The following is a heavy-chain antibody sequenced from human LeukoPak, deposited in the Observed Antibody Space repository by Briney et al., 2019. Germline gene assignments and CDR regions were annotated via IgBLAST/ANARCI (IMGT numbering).Heavy chain of an antibody. CDR3: VRASRSFDY. D-gene: IGHD3-10*01. CDR1: GFTFSDYG. J-gene: IGHJ4*02. V-gene: IGHV3-33*01. Sequence: PGGSLRLSCAASGFTFSDYGIHWVRQAPGKGLEWVAVIWSDGSNKYYADSVKGRFTISRDNSKKTLYLQMNSLRVEDTAVYYCVRASRSFDYWGQGTLVTVSS. CDR2: IWSDGSNK.